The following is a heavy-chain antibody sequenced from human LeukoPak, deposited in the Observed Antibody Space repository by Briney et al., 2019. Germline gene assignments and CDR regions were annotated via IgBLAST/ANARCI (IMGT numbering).Heavy chain of an antibody. V-gene: IGHV3-64*01. CDR3: ARVSMGGGFHYFDY. D-gene: IGHD2-15*01. J-gene: IGHJ4*02. CDR1: GFTFSSYA. CDR2: ISSNGGST. Sequence: GGSLRLSCAASGFTFSSYAMHWVRQAPGKGLEYVSAISSNGGSTYYANSVKGRFTISRDNSKNTLYLQMGSLRAEDMAVYYCARVSMGGGFHYFDYWGQGTLVTVSS.